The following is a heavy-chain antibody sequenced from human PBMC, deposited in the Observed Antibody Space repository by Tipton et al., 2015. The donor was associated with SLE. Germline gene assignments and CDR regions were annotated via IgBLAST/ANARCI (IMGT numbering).Heavy chain of an antibody. CDR2: IHYSGTT. V-gene: IGHV4-39*01. CDR3: ARLPTGFPNWFDP. CDR1: GDSVSSRSYT. D-gene: IGHD4-17*01. J-gene: IGHJ5*02. Sequence: TLSLTCTVSGDSVSSRSYTWGWIRQPPGKGLEWIGTIHYSGTTYYNPSLRSRVTISVDTSKNQFSLKLSSVTAADTAVYYCARLPTGFPNWFDPWGQGTLVTVFS.